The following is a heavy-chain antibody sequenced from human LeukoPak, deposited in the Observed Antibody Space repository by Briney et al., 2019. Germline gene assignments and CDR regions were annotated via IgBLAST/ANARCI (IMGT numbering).Heavy chain of an antibody. V-gene: IGHV3-48*03. D-gene: IGHD4-23*01. CDR1: GFTFSSYE. J-gene: IGHJ4*02. CDR3: ARDRGYGGNAGFDY. Sequence: GGPLRLSCAASGFTFSSYEMNWVRQAPGKGLEWVSYISSSGSTIYYADSVKGRFTISRDNAKNSLYLQMNSLRAEDTAAYYCARDRGYGGNAGFDYWGQGTLVTVSS. CDR2: ISSSGSTI.